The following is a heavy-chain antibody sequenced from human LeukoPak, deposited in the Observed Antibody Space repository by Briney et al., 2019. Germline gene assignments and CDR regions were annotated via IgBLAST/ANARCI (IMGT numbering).Heavy chain of an antibody. Sequence: ASVKVSCKTSAYTFTNFRIHWVRQAPGQGFEWMGWIGPSNNYTEYEQKLQGRLTLTTDTSTTTAHMELSSLRSEDTAVYYCATDSEKRGRYYYYGMDVWGQGTTVTVSS. V-gene: IGHV1-18*01. CDR2: IGPSNNYT. CDR3: ATDSEKRGRYYYYGMDV. CDR1: AYTFTNFR. J-gene: IGHJ6*02. D-gene: IGHD1-26*01.